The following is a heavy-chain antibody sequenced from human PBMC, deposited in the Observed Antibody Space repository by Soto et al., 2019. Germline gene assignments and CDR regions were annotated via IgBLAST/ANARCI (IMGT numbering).Heavy chain of an antibody. CDR2: IIPILGIA. CDR1: GGTFSSYT. CDR3: ARGYSSSWQPFDY. J-gene: IGHJ4*02. D-gene: IGHD6-13*01. V-gene: IGHV1-69*02. Sequence: SVKVSCKASGGTFSSYTISWVRQAPGQGLEWMGRIIPILGIANYAQKFQGRVTITADKSTSTAYMELSSLRSEDTAVYYCARGYSSSWQPFDYWGQGTLVTVSS.